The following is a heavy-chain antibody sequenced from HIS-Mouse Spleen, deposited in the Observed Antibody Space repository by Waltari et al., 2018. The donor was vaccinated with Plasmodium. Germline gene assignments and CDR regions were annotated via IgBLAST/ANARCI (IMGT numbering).Heavy chain of an antibody. CDR2: ISYDGSNK. V-gene: IGHV3-30*18. CDR3: AKGHGPGLYYYGMDV. CDR1: GFTLRSYG. Sequence: QVQLVESGGGVVQPGRSLRLYCAASGFTLRSYGMPWVRQDPGKGLEWVAVISYDGSNKYYADSVKGRFTISRDNSKNTLYLQMNSLRAEDTAVYYCAKGHGPGLYYYGMDVWGQGTTVTVSS. J-gene: IGHJ6*02.